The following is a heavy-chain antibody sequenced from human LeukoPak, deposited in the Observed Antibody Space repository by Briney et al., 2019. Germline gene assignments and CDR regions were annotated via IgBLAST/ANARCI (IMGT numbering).Heavy chain of an antibody. J-gene: IGHJ5*02. CDR2: INTKTGAT. D-gene: IGHD6-13*01. CDR3: ARGGGIAALDWFDP. V-gene: IGHV1-2*02. CDR1: GYKLTDNW. Sequence: ALVKVSCKAFGYKLTDNWIHWVRQAPGQGLEWMGWINTKTGATNIAQKFQGRVTMTRDTSVNTAYIEVSRLTSDDTAVYFCARGGGIAALDWFDPWGQGTLVTVSS.